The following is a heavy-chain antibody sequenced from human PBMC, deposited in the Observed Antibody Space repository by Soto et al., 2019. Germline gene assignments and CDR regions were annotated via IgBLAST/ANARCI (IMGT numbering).Heavy chain of an antibody. D-gene: IGHD2-2*01. J-gene: IGHJ6*02. CDR2: IDTVGDT. V-gene: IGHV3-13*01. CDR1: GFTFSTYD. Sequence: EVQLVESGGGLVQPGGSLRLSCAASGFTFSTYDMHWVRQATGKGLEWVSAIDTVGDTWYAGSVKGRFTISRENAKNSLYLQMDSLRAGDTAVYYCVREIVPAGIHFYYGLDVWGQGTTVTVSS. CDR3: VREIVPAGIHFYYGLDV.